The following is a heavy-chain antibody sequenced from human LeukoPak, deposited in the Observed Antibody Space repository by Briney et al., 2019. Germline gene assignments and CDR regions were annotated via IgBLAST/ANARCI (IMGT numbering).Heavy chain of an antibody. CDR1: GFTFSDYY. J-gene: IGHJ4*02. Sequence: GGSLRLSCAASGFTFSDYYMSWVRQAPGKGLEWVSVIYSGGSTYYADSVKGRFTISRDNSKNTLYLQMNSLRAEDTAVYYCARVIVGALDYWGQGTLVTVSS. D-gene: IGHD1-26*01. CDR2: IYSGGST. V-gene: IGHV3-53*01. CDR3: ARVIVGALDY.